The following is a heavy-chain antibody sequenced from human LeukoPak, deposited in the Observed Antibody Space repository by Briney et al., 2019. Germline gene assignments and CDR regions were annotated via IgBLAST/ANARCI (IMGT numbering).Heavy chain of an antibody. CDR3: ARVYDYVWGSYRYTGEFRFDP. J-gene: IGHJ5*02. Sequence: GASVKVSCKASGGTFSSYAISWVRQAPGQGLEWMGGIIPIFGTANYAQKFQGRVTITADESTSTAYMELSSLRSEDTAVYYCARVYDYVWGSYRYTGEFRFDPWGQGTLVTVSS. CDR1: GGTFSSYA. D-gene: IGHD3-16*02. CDR2: IIPIFGTA. V-gene: IGHV1-69*01.